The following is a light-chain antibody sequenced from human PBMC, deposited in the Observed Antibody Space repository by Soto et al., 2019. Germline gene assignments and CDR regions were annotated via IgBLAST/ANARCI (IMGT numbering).Light chain of an antibody. J-gene: IGKJ4*01. V-gene: IGKV3-11*01. CDR3: QQRSNWPPLT. CDR1: QRVSSTY. Sequence: EIVLTQSPGTLSLSPGERAMLSCRASQRVSSTYLAWYQQKPGQAPRLLIYDASNRATGIPARFSGSGSGTDFTLTISSLEPEDFAVYYCQQRSNWPPLTFGGGTKVDIK. CDR2: DAS.